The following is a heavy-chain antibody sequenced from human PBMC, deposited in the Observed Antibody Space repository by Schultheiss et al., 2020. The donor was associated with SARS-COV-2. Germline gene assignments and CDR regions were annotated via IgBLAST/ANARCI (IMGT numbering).Heavy chain of an antibody. CDR1: GYTFTGYY. Sequence: ASVKVSCKASGYTFTGYYMHWVRQAPGQGLEWMGWINPNSGGTNYAQKFQGRVTMTRDTSISTAYMELSRLRSDDTAVYYCARDTNAYYDFWSGKYSGMDVWGRGTTVTVSS. CDR2: INPNSGGT. CDR3: ARDTNAYYDFWSGKYSGMDV. J-gene: IGHJ6*02. D-gene: IGHD3-3*01. V-gene: IGHV1-2*02.